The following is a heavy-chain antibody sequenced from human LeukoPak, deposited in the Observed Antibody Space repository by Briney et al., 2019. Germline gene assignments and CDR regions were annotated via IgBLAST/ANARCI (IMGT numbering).Heavy chain of an antibody. D-gene: IGHD5-18*01. CDR1: GGSISSGSYY. CDR2: IYTSGST. V-gene: IGHV4-61*02. J-gene: IGHJ4*02. CDR3: AAGYSYGQDY. Sequence: SQTLSLTCTVSGGSISSGSYYWSWIRQPAGKGLEWIGRIYTSGSTNYNPSLKSRVTISVDTSKNQFSLKLSSVTAADTAVYYCAAGYSYGQDYWGQGTLVTVSS.